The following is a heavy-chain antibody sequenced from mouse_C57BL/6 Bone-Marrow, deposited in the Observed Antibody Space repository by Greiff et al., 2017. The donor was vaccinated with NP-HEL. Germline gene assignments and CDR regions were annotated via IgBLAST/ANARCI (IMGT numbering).Heavy chain of an antibody. D-gene: IGHD2-5*01. CDR2: IDPSDSYT. CDR1: GYTFTSYW. Sequence: VKLQQPGAELVMPGASVKLSCKASGYTFTSYWMLWVKQRPGQGLEWIGEIDPSDSYTNYNQKFKGKSTLTVDKSSSTAYMQLSSLTSEDSAVYYCARSPYSNYLYYFDYWGQGTTLTVSS. CDR3: ARSPYSNYLYYFDY. V-gene: IGHV1-69*01. J-gene: IGHJ2*01.